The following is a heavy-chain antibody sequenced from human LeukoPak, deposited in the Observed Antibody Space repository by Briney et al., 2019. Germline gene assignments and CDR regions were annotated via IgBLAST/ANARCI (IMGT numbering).Heavy chain of an antibody. D-gene: IGHD3-10*01. CDR3: ARDQGYYGSGSYYYGY. CDR2: IIPIFGTA. V-gene: IGHV1-69*05. Sequence: ASVKVSCKDSGGTFSSYAISWVRQAPGQGLEWMGRIIPIFGTANYAQKFQGRVTITTDESTSTAYMELSSLRSEDTAVYYCARDQGYYGSGSYYYGYWGQGTLVTVSS. CDR1: GGTFSSYA. J-gene: IGHJ4*02.